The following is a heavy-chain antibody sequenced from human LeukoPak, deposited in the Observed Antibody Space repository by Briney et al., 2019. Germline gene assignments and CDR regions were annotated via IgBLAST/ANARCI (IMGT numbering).Heavy chain of an antibody. Sequence: SETLSLTCTVSGGSISSYYWSWIRQPPGKGLEWIGYIYYSGSTNYNPSLKSRVTISVDTSKNQFSLKLSSVTAADTAVYYCARSFSAVAMVRGVRPNGMDVWGQGTTVTVSS. CDR2: IYYSGST. CDR1: GGSISSYY. CDR3: ARSFSAVAMVRGVRPNGMDV. J-gene: IGHJ6*02. D-gene: IGHD3-10*01. V-gene: IGHV4-59*08.